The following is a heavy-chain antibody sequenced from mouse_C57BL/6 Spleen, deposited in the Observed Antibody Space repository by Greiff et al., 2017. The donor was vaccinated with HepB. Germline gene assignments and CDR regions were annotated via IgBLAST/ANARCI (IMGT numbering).Heavy chain of an antibody. Sequence: QVQLLQPGAELVRPGSSVKLSCKASGYTFTSYWMHWVKQRPIQGLEWIGNIDPSDSETHYNQKFKDKATLTVDKSSSTAYMQLSSLTSEDSAVYYCARSTGTYYFDYWGQGTTLTVSS. J-gene: IGHJ2*01. CDR3: ARSTGTYYFDY. D-gene: IGHD4-1*01. V-gene: IGHV1-52*01. CDR1: GYTFTSYW. CDR2: IDPSDSET.